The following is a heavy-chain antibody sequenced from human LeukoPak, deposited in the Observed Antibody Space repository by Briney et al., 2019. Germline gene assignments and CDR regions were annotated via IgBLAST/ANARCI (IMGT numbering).Heavy chain of an antibody. CDR2: IYSGGAI. V-gene: IGHV3-53*01. Sequence: GGSLRLSCVASGFAVGSNYMSWVRQAPGKGLEWVSLIYSGGAIRYADSVKGRFTISRDSSKNTLFLQMNDLTVVDTARYYCARRPGNWGQGILVTVSS. J-gene: IGHJ4*02. CDR1: GFAVGSNY. D-gene: IGHD1-14*01. CDR3: ARRPGN.